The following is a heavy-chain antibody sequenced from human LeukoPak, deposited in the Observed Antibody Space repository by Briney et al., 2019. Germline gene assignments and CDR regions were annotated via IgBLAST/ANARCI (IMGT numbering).Heavy chain of an antibody. J-gene: IGHJ6*03. D-gene: IGHD6-13*01. CDR1: GFTFSSYE. CDR3: ARARIAARFYYYYYMDA. Sequence: QTGGSLRLSCAASGFTFSSYEMNWVRQAPGKGLEWVSYISGSGSTIYYADSVKGRFTISRDNAKNSLYLQMNSLRAEDTAVYYCARARIAARFYYYYYMDAWGKGTTVTISS. CDR2: ISGSGSTI. V-gene: IGHV3-48*03.